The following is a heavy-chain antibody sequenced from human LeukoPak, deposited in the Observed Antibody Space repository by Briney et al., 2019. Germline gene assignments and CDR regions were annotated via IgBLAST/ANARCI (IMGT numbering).Heavy chain of an antibody. D-gene: IGHD3-10*01. CDR1: GFTFSDYY. CDR3: AKLAGSYYPVDY. J-gene: IGHJ4*02. CDR2: ISGSGGST. Sequence: GGSLRLSCAASGFTFSDYYMSWIRQAPGKGLEWVSYISGSGGSTYYADSVKGRFTISRDNSKNTLYLQMNSLRAEDTAVYYCAKLAGSYYPVDYWGQGTLVTVSS. V-gene: IGHV3-23*01.